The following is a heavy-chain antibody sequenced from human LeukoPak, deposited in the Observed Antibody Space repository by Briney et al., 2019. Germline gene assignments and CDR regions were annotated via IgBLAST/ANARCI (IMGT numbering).Heavy chain of an antibody. Sequence: GGSLRLSCAASGFTFSSYAMSWVRQAPGKGLEWVSTLSGSGGNTYYADSVKGRFTISRDNSMNTLYLQMSSLRAEDTAVFYCAKQRGSGGWSPFDYWGQGTLVTVSS. D-gene: IGHD6-19*01. V-gene: IGHV3-23*01. J-gene: IGHJ4*02. CDR2: LSGSGGNT. CDR3: AKQRGSGGWSPFDY. CDR1: GFTFSSYA.